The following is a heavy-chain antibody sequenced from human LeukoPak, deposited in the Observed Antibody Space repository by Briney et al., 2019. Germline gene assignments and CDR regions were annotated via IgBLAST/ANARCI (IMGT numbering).Heavy chain of an antibody. D-gene: IGHD3-3*01. CDR3: AREPPHTIFGVVIIPYFDY. Sequence: GGSLRLSCAASGFTFSSYGMHWVRQAPGKGLEWVAVISYDGSNKYYADSVKGRFTIPRDNSKNTLYLQMNSLRAEDTAVYYCAREPPHTIFGVVIIPYFDYWGQGTLVTVSS. V-gene: IGHV3-30*03. CDR2: ISYDGSNK. J-gene: IGHJ4*02. CDR1: GFTFSSYG.